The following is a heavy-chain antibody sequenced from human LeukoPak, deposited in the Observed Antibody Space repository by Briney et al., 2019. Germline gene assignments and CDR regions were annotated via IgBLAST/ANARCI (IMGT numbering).Heavy chain of an antibody. J-gene: IGHJ4*02. D-gene: IGHD3-16*02. CDR3: ARMDYDYVWGSYPGYYFDY. V-gene: IGHV4-59*01. CDR1: GGSISSYY. CDR2: IYYSGST. Sequence: PSETLSLTCTVSGGSISSYYWSWIRQPPGKGLEWIGYIYYSGSTNYNPSLKSRVTISADTSKNQFSLKLSSVTAADTAVYYCARMDYDYVWGSYPGYYFDYWGQGTLVTVSS.